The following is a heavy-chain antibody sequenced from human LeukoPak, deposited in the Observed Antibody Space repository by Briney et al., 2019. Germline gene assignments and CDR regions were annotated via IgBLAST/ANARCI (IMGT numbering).Heavy chain of an antibody. CDR1: GGSFSGYY. CDR2: INHSGST. CDR3: ARGWGGSSMYYYYYYMDV. J-gene: IGHJ6*03. D-gene: IGHD1-26*01. V-gene: IGHV4-34*01. Sequence: SETLSLTCAVYGGSFSGYYWSWIRQPPGKGLEWIGEINHSGSTNYNPSLKSRVTISVDTSKNQFSLKLSSVTAADTAVYYCARGWGGSSMYYYYYYMDVWGKGTTVTVSS.